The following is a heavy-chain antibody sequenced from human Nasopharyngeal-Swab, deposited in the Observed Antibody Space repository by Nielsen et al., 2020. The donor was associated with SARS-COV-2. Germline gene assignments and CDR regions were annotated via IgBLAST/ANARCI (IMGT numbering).Heavy chain of an antibody. CDR2: IYPRDSES. D-gene: IGHD5-12*01. Sequence: GESLKISCKASGYGFSTSWIGWVRQRPGKGLEWMGIIYPRDSESRYSPSFQGQVTISADKSVSTAYLQWTSLKASDTAMYYCVRPEGVATSFKYYFQYGMDVWGQGTMVTVPS. CDR1: GYGFSTSW. V-gene: IGHV5-51*01. J-gene: IGHJ6*02. CDR3: VRPEGVATSFKYYFQYGMDV.